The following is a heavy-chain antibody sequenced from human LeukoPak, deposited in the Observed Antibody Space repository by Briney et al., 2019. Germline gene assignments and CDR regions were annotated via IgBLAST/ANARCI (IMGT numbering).Heavy chain of an antibody. CDR1: GGSFSGYY. CDR2: INHSGST. V-gene: IGHV4-34*01. D-gene: IGHD2-2*01. J-gene: IGHJ6*02. Sequence: SETLSLTCAVYGGSFSGYYWSWIRQPPGKGLEWIGEINHSGSTNYNPSLKSRVTISVDTSKNQFSLKLSSVTAADTAVYYCARSRDIVVVPAAMSSPPYGMDVWGQGTTVTVSS. CDR3: ARSRDIVVVPAAMSSPPYGMDV.